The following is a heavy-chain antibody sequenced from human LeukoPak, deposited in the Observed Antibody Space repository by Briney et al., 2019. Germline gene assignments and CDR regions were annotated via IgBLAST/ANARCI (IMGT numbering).Heavy chain of an antibody. D-gene: IGHD2-2*01. J-gene: IGHJ4*02. CDR1: GFTFDDYA. CDR3: AGTLGYCSSTFCYLKY. CDR2: ISGSGGST. V-gene: IGHV3-23*01. Sequence: GGSLRLSCAASGFTFDDYAMHWVRQAPGKGLEWVSAISGSGGSTYYADSVKGRFTISRDNSKNTLYLQMNSLKTDDTAMYYCAGTLGYCSSTFCYLKYWGQGTLVTVSS.